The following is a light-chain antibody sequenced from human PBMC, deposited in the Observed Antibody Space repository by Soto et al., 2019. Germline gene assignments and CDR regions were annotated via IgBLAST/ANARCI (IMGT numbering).Light chain of an antibody. CDR1: QSISNW. CDR2: DAS. V-gene: IGKV1-5*01. CDR3: QQLYTLPFT. J-gene: IGKJ5*01. Sequence: DIQMTQSPSTLSASVGDRVTITCRASQSISNWLAWYQQKPGKAPKLLIYDASSLESGVPSRFSGSGSGTEFTLTISGLLPEDFAAYHCQQLYTLPFTFGQGTRLEIK.